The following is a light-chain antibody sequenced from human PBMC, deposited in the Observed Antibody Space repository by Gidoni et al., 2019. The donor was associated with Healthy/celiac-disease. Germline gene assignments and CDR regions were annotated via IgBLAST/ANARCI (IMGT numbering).Light chain of an antibody. CDR2: AAS. V-gene: IGKV1-27*01. Sequence: DIQMTQSPSSLSASVGDRVTITCQASQGMSNYLAWYQQKPGKVPKLLIYAASTLQSGVPSRFSGSGSGTDFTLTISLLQHEAAASYYRQKYNRAPHTFGQGTKLEIK. CDR1: QGMSNY. CDR3: QKYNRAPHT. J-gene: IGKJ2*01.